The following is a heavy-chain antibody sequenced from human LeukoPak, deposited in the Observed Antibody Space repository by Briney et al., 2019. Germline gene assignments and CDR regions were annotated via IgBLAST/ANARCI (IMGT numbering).Heavy chain of an antibody. CDR1: GGSISSYY. D-gene: IGHD3-16*02. CDR2: MYYSGST. CDR3: ARGPRRDYVWGSYRPYYFDY. Sequence: PSETLSLTCTVSGGSISSYYWSWIRQPPGKGLEWIGYMYYSGSTNYNPSLKSRVTMSVDTSKNQFSLKLSSVTAADTAVYYCARGPRRDYVWGSYRPYYFDYWGQGTLVTVSS. J-gene: IGHJ4*02. V-gene: IGHV4-59*12.